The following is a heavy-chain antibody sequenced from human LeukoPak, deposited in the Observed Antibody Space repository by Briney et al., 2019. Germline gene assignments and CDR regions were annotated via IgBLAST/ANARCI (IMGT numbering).Heavy chain of an antibody. V-gene: IGHV3-74*01. CDR3: TRQMPAIRYFDF. CDR1: GFTFSSYW. J-gene: IGHJ4*02. Sequence: GGSLRLSCAASGFTFSSYWMHWVSQAPGQRLVWVSLINTDGSSATYADSVKGRFTISRDNARNTLYLQMNSLRAEDTAVYYCTRQMPAIRYFDFWGQGTLVTVSS. D-gene: IGHD5-24*01. CDR2: INTDGSSA.